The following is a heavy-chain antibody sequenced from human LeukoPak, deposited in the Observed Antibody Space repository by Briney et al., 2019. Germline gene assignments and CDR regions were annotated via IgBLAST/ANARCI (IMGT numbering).Heavy chain of an antibody. V-gene: IGHV4-34*01. Sequence: PSETLSLTCAVYGGSLSGYYWSWIRQPPGKGLEWIGEINHSGSTNYNPSLKSRVTISVDTSKNQFSLKLSSVTAADTAVFYCARGVAQQLVTYYYYYYYMDVWGKGTTVTVSS. CDR1: GGSLSGYY. D-gene: IGHD6-13*01. CDR2: INHSGST. CDR3: ARGVAQQLVTYYYYYYYMDV. J-gene: IGHJ6*03.